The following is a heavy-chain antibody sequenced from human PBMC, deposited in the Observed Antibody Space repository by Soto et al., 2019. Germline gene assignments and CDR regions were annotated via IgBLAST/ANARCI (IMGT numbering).Heavy chain of an antibody. V-gene: IGHV1-18*01. CDR1: GYTFASYA. J-gene: IGHJ5*02. D-gene: IGHD3-3*01. CDR2: ISAYNGNT. Sequence: ASVKVSCKASGYTFASYAISWMRQAPGQELERMGWISAYNGNTNYAQKLQGRDTMTTDTSSSFVYMELRSLRSFVTSVFYFASVCFLEWSPPSPHWFDPWGQGSLVTVSS. CDR3: ASVCFLEWSPPSPHWFDP.